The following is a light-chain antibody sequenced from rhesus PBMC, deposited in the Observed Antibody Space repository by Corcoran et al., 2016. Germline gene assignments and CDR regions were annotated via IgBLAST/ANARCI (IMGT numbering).Light chain of an antibody. CDR1: ENVNNY. Sequence: DIQMTQSPSSLSASVGDRVTITCRASENVNNYLNWYQHKPGKAPRLLIYETSTLQSGVPSRFSGSGSWTEYTLTVSSLQPEDVVIYYCQQAYDTPLTFGGGTKVELK. J-gene: IGKJ4*01. V-gene: IGKV1-74*01. CDR3: QQAYDTPLT. CDR2: ETS.